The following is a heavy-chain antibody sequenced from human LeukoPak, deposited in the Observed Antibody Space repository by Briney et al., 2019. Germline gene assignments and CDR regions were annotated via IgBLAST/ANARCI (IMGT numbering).Heavy chain of an antibody. V-gene: IGHV3-30*02. CDR1: GFTFSSYG. Sequence: GGSLRLSCGASGFTFSSYGMHWVRQAPGKGLEWVAFIRYDGSNKYYADSVKGRFTISRDNSKNTLYLQMNSLRAEDTAVYYCVKDSYYYDSSGYHYWGQGTLVTVSS. J-gene: IGHJ4*02. CDR3: VKDSYYYDSSGYHY. CDR2: IRYDGSNK. D-gene: IGHD3-22*01.